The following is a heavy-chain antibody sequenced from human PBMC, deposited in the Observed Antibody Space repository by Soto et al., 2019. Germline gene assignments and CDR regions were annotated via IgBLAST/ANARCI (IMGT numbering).Heavy chain of an antibody. CDR3: ARAELGTTGTAPDY. Sequence: QVQLVQSGAEVKKPGPSVKVSCKASGYTFTSYAMHWVRQAPGQRLEWMGWINAGNGNTKYSQKFQGRVTITRDTSASTAYMELSSLRSEDTAVYYCARAELGTTGTAPDYWGQGTLVTVSS. D-gene: IGHD1-1*01. CDR1: GYTFTSYA. J-gene: IGHJ4*02. CDR2: INAGNGNT. V-gene: IGHV1-3*01.